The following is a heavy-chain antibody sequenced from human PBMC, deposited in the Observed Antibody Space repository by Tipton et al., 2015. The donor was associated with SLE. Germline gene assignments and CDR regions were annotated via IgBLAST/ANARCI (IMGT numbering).Heavy chain of an antibody. D-gene: IGHD1-26*01. Sequence: GLVKPSETLSLTCTVSGGSISDYYWSWVRQPPGKGLEWIGYIYYSGYTDYNPSLKSRVTISVDTSSNQFSLNLNSVTAADTAVYYCARSRLKGGFDYWRQGSLVPVSS. J-gene: IGHJ4*02. CDR2: IYYSGYT. V-gene: IGHV4-59*01. CDR1: GGSISDYY. CDR3: ARSRLKGGFDY.